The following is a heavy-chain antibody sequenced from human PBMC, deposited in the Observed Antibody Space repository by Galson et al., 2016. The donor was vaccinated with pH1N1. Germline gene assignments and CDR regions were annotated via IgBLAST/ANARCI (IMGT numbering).Heavy chain of an antibody. CDR2: INPNSGDT. CDR1: GYSFIVHY. V-gene: IGHV1-2*02. Sequence: SVKVSCKASGYSFIVHYMHWVRQAPGHGLEWMGWINPNSGDTKYAQNFQGRVTLTRDTSINTAYMELSSLTSDYTAVYYCSTRSGNSWLDPWGQGTLVTVSS. J-gene: IGHJ5*02. CDR3: STRSGNSWLDP. D-gene: IGHD3-10*01.